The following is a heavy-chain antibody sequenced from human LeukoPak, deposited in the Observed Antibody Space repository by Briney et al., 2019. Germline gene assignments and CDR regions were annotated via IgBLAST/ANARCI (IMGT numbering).Heavy chain of an antibody. V-gene: IGHV3-23*01. CDR1: GFTFNIYA. J-gene: IGHJ4*02. D-gene: IGHD2-15*01. Sequence: AGSLRLSCAASGFTFNIYAMSWVRQAPGKGLEWVSLISANGGSTYYADAVKGRFTISRDNSKNTMYLQMNRLRAEYTAIYYCAKDLYGSSNDYWGQGSLVTVYS. CDR3: AKDLYGSSNDY. CDR2: ISANGGST.